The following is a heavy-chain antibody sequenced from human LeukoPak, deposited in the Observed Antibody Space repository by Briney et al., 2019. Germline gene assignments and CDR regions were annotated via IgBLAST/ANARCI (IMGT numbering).Heavy chain of an antibody. J-gene: IGHJ4*02. CDR3: ARGLRLLRYFDWLSGEYFDY. CDR2: INHSGST. CDR1: VGSFSGYY. D-gene: IGHD3-9*01. V-gene: IGHV4-34*01. Sequence: PSETLSLTCAVYVGSFSGYYWSWIRPPPARELEWVGEINHSGSTNYNPSLKSRVTISVDTSKNQCSLKLSSVTAADTAVYYCARGLRLLRYFDWLSGEYFDYWGQGTLVTVSS.